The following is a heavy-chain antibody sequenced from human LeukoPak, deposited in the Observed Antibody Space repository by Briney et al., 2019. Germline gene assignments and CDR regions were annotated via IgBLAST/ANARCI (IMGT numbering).Heavy chain of an antibody. Sequence: GGSLRLSCAASGFTVSSNYMSWVRQAPGKGLEWVSVIYSGGSTYYADSVKGRFTISRDNSKNTLYLQMNSLRAEDTAVYYCARDRYRGYFDYWGRGTLVTVSS. CDR3: ARDRYRGYFDY. CDR2: IYSGGST. V-gene: IGHV3-66*01. J-gene: IGHJ4*02. CDR1: GFTVSSNY. D-gene: IGHD5-12*01.